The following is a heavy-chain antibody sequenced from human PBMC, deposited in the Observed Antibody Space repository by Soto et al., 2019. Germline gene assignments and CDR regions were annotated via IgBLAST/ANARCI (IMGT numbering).Heavy chain of an antibody. CDR3: DGDQYSFDY. J-gene: IGHJ4*02. CDR2: ISYDGSDK. CDR1: GFPFTSYG. D-gene: IGHD3-10*01. V-gene: IGHV3-30*03. Sequence: QVQLVESGGGVVQPGRSLRLSCAASGFPFTSYGMHWVREGPDKGLEWVAIISYDGSDKYYADSVKGRFTISRDNSKNTLYLQMNSLSPQVTVSYYCDGDQYSFDYRGQGTLVIVSS.